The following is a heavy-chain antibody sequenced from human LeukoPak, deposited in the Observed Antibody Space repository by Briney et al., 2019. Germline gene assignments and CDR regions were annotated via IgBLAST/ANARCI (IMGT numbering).Heavy chain of an antibody. Sequence: GGSLRLSCAASGFMFSTNDMSWVRQAPGKGLEWVSAISGSGDGTTYDDSVKGRFTISRDNSKNTLYLQMNSLRAEDTAVYYCAKGYSGYDYYFDYWGQGTLVTVSS. J-gene: IGHJ4*02. CDR2: ISGSGDGT. V-gene: IGHV3-23*01. CDR1: GFMFSTND. D-gene: IGHD5-12*01. CDR3: AKGYSGYDYYFDY.